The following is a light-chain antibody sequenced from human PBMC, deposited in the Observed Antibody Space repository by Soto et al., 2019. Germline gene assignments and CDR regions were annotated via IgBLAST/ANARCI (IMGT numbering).Light chain of an antibody. CDR2: NAS. CDR1: QDITNY. J-gene: IGKJ4*01. V-gene: IGKV1-33*01. Sequence: DIQMTQSPSSLSASVGDRVSITCQASQDITNYLNWCQQKPGKAPNLLIYNASNLETGVPSRFSGSESGTDFTFPISSLQPEDIATYKYHNLPPLTFGGGTKVEIE. CDR3: HNLPPLT.